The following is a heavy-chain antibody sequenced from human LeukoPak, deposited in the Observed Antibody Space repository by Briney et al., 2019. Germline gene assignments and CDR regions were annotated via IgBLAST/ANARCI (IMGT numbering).Heavy chain of an antibody. CDR1: GGSISSSSYY. CDR3: ARGITMIVVVETFDY. V-gene: IGHV4-39*01. Sequence: PSETLSLTCTVSGGSISSSSYYWGWIRQPPGKGLEWIGSIYYSGSTYYNPSLKSRVTISVDTSKNQFSLKLSSMTAADTAVYYCARGITMIVVVETFDYWGQGTLVTVSS. D-gene: IGHD3-22*01. J-gene: IGHJ4*02. CDR2: IYYSGST.